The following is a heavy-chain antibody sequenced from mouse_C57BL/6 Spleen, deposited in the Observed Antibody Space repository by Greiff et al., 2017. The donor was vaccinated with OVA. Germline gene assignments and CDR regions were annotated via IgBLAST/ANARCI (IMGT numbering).Heavy chain of an antibody. D-gene: IGHD1-1*01. CDR2: INPNNGGT. J-gene: IGHJ1*03. CDR3: ARDGSSLDV. V-gene: IGHV1-26*01. Sequence: VQLQQSGPELVKPGASVKISCKASGYTFTDYYMNWVKQSHGKSLEWIGDINPNNGGTSYNQKFKGKATLTVDKSSSTAYMELRSLTSEDSAVYYCARDGSSLDVWGTGTTVTVSS. CDR1: GYTFTDYY.